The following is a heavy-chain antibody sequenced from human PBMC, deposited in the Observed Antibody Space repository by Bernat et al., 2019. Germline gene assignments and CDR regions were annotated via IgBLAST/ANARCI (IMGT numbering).Heavy chain of an antibody. J-gene: IGHJ5*02. Sequence: EVQLLESGGGLEQPGGSLRLSCAASGFIFSSYAMSWVRQAPGKGLEWVSAISGSGGSTYYAASVKGRFTISRDNSKNTLYLQMNSLRAEDRAVYYCARSNQWLVRWFDPWGQGTLVTVSS. D-gene: IGHD6-19*01. V-gene: IGHV3-23*01. CDR3: ARSNQWLVRWFDP. CDR2: ISGSGGST. CDR1: GFIFSSYA.